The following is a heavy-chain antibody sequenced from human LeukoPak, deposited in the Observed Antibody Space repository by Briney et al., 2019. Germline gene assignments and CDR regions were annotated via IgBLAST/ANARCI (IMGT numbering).Heavy chain of an antibody. Sequence: ASVKVSCKASGYTFTGYYMHWVRQAPGQGLEWMGWINPNSGGTNYAQKLQGRVTMTTDTSTSTAYMELRSLRSDDTAVYYCARDWYSSSSGGFFDYWAQGTLVTVSS. D-gene: IGHD6-6*01. V-gene: IGHV1-2*02. J-gene: IGHJ4*02. CDR3: ARDWYSSSSGGFFDY. CDR1: GYTFTGYY. CDR2: INPNSGGT.